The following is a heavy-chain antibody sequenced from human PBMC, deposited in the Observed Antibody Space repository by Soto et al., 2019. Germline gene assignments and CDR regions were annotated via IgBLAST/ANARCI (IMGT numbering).Heavy chain of an antibody. CDR1: RFTFSTYE. CDR3: VRYCSSTLCNGVATRTFDY. D-gene: IGHD5-12*01. Sequence: VGSLRLSCAASRFTFSTYEMHWVRQAPGKGLEWVSCISSSGSSVYYADSVKGRFTISRDNSRNSLYLQMNSLRDEDTALYYCVRYCSSTLCNGVATRTFDYWGQGALVTVSS. V-gene: IGHV3-48*03. J-gene: IGHJ4*02. CDR2: ISSSGSSV.